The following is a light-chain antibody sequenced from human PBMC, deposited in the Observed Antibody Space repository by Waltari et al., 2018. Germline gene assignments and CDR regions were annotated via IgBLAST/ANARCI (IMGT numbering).Light chain of an antibody. CDR1: SSNIGSNS. V-gene: IGLV1-44*01. CDR3: EAWDDSLNGPV. Sequence: QSVLTQPPSASGTPGQRVTIFCSGRSSNIGSNSVNLYQQLPGTAPKLLMYGNDQRPSGVPDRFSGSKSGTSASLAISGLQSEDDADYYCEAWDDSLNGPVFGGGTKLTVL. J-gene: IGLJ2*01. CDR2: GND.